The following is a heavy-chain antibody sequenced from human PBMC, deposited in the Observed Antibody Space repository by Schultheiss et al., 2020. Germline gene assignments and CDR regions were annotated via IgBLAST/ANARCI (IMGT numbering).Heavy chain of an antibody. V-gene: IGHV3-13*01. J-gene: IGHJ6*02. CDR1: GFTFSSYD. CDR2: IGTAGDT. CDR3: ARSLWATGTTGTEDYGMDV. Sequence: GGSLRLSCAASGFTFSSYDMHWVRQATGKGLEWVSAIGTAGDTYYPGSVKGRFTISRDNSKNTLYLQMNSLRAEDTAVYYCARSLWATGTTGTEDYGMDVWGQGTTVTVSS. D-gene: IGHD1-7*01.